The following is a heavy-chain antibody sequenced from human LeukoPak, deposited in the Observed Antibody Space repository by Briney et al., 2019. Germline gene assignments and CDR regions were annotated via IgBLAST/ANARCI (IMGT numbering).Heavy chain of an antibody. CDR3: TTSYSSSWYDALWGGEYFQH. CDR2: IKSKTEGGTT. V-gene: IGHV3-15*01. J-gene: IGHJ1*01. D-gene: IGHD6-13*01. Sequence: PGGSMSLSCAASGFTFSNAWMRWVRHAPGEGREWVGRIKSKTEGGTTDYAAPVKGRFTISRDDSKNTLYLQMNSLKAEDTAVYYCTTSYSSSWYDALWGGEYFQHWGQGTLVTVSS. CDR1: GFTFSNAW.